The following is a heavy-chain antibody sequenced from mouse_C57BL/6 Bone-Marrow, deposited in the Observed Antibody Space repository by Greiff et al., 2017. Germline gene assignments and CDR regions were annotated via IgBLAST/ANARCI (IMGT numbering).Heavy chain of an antibody. J-gene: IGHJ4*01. V-gene: IGHV1-59*01. CDR2: IDPSDSYT. D-gene: IGHD1-1*01. CDR3: ARRHYGSSYAMDY. CDR1: GYTFTSYW. Sequence: VQLQQPGAELVRPGTSVKLSCKASGYTFTSYWMHWVKQRPGQGLEWIGVIDPSDSYTNYNQKFKGKATLTVEPSSSTAYMQLSSLTSEDSAVYYCARRHYGSSYAMDYWGQGTSVTVSS.